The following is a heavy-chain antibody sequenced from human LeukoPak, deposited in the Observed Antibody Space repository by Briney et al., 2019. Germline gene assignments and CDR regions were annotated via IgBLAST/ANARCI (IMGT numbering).Heavy chain of an antibody. CDR2: INHRGST. V-gene: IGHV4-34*01. D-gene: IGHD2-2*01. J-gene: IGHJ5*02. CDR1: GGSFSGYY. Sequence: SETLSLTCAVYGGSFSGYYWSWIRQPPGKGLEWIGEINHRGSTNYNPSLKSRVTISVDTSKNQFSLKLSSVTAADTAVYYCARAYCSSTSCYLPKYNWFDPWGQGTLVTVSS. CDR3: ARAYCSSTSCYLPKYNWFDP.